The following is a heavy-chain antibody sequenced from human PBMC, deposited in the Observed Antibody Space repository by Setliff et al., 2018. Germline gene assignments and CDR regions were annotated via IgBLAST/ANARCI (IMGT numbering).Heavy chain of an antibody. CDR1: GVSISSYY. CDR3: ARGRMRGGCSGPSCTYDPFDI. CDR2: IYHSGSS. Sequence: PSETLSLTCNVSGVSISSYYWSWIRQPPGKGLECIGSIYHSGSSYYNPSLRSRVTISVDTSKNQFSLILRSVTAADTAVYYCARGRMRGGCSGPSCTYDPFDIWGQGTPVTVS. V-gene: IGHV4-59*12. D-gene: IGHD2-2*01. J-gene: IGHJ3*02.